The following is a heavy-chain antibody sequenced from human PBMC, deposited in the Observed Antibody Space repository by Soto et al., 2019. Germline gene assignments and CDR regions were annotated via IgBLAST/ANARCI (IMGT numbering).Heavy chain of an antibody. CDR2: ILNDGSNR. D-gene: IGHD3-10*01. CDR1: GLTFSNYG. Sequence: QVQLLESEGGVVQPGRSLRLSCAASGLTFSNYGMHWVRQAPGKGLEWVAVILNDGSNRYHADSVKDRFTISRDNSKNTLHLQMNSLRAEDTAVYYCARDDEYSGNGMDVWGQGTTVTVS. J-gene: IGHJ6*02. CDR3: ARDDEYSGNGMDV. V-gene: IGHV3-33*01.